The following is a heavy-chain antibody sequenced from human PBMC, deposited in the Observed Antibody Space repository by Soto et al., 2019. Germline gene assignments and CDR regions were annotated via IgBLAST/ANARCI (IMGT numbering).Heavy chain of an antibody. J-gene: IGHJ4*02. CDR3: ARTQVGATSGLGDY. CDR1: GFTFSTYG. Sequence: EVQLVESGGGLVKPGGSLRLSCAASGFTFSTYGMNWVRQAPGKGLEWVSAISSGSSNKYYEDSVKGRFTISRDNAKNSLYLQMNSLRAEDTAVYYCARTQVGATSGLGDYWGQGTLVTVSS. D-gene: IGHD1-26*01. CDR2: ISSGSSNK. V-gene: IGHV3-21*01.